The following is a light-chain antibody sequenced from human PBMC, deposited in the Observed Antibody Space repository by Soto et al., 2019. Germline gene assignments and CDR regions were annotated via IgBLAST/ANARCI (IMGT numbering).Light chain of an antibody. J-gene: IGLJ2*01. V-gene: IGLV2-11*01. CDR3: CSYAGSYTLVI. CDR1: SNDVGGYNY. CDR2: DVS. Sequence: QSVLTKPRSVSGSPGQSVTISCTGTSNDVGGYNYVSWYQHHPGKAPKLMIYDVSQRPSGVPDRFSGSKSGNTASLTISGLQAEDEADYYCCSYAGSYTLVIFGGGTKVTVL.